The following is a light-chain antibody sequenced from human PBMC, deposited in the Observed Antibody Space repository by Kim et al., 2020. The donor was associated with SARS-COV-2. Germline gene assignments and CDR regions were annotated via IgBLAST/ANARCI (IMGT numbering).Light chain of an antibody. CDR2: TKS. J-gene: IGLJ2*01. CDR1: SSKIGTNT. Sequence: GQGVTLSCSGTSSKIGTNTVNWYQQLPGTAPKLLIYTKSQRPSGVPDRFSGSKSGTSASLAISGLQSGDEADYYCAAWDDSLSGVVFGGGTQLTVL. V-gene: IGLV1-44*01. CDR3: AAWDDSLSGVV.